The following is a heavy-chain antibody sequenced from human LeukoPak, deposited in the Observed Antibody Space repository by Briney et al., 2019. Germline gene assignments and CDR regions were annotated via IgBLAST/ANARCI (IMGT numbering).Heavy chain of an antibody. CDR1: GGSFSGYY. Sequence: SETLSLTCAVSGGSFSGYYWTWLRQSPGKGLEWIGEINDSGVTNYNPSLKSRVTISVDTTNNQFSLKMNSVTAADTAVYYCTRGPVGGTRPLRYWGQGTLVTVSS. J-gene: IGHJ4*02. V-gene: IGHV4-34*01. CDR2: INDSGVT. D-gene: IGHD6-6*01. CDR3: TRGPVGGTRPLRY.